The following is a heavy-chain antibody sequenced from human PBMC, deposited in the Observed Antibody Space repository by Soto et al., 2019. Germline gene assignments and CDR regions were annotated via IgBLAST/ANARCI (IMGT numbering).Heavy chain of an antibody. CDR3: ARDYLWFEDNFDHYYHGLAV. Sequence: QVHLQESGPGLVKASETLSLTCTVSGGSVSSGDYYWNWIRQPPGQGLKWIGYIYNTDTGSAKYTPSLKGRVTISGDTSKNQYSLRLSSVTAADTALYFCARDYLWFEDNFDHYYHGLAVWGQGTTVTVSS. V-gene: IGHV4-61*08. J-gene: IGHJ6*02. D-gene: IGHD3-10*01. CDR2: IYNTDTGSA. CDR1: GGSVSSGDYY.